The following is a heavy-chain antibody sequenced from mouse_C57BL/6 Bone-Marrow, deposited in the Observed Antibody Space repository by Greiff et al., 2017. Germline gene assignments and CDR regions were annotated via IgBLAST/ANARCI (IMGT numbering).Heavy chain of an antibody. J-gene: IGHJ2*01. CDR2: IYPRAGST. Sequence: LEESDAELVKPGASVKISCKVSGYTFTDHTIHWMKQRPEQGLEWIGYIYPRAGSTKYNEKFKGKATLTADKSSSTAYMQLNSLTSEDSAVYFCARKPYYDYDGGYFDYWGQGTTLTVSS. V-gene: IGHV1-78*01. CDR1: GYTFTDHT. D-gene: IGHD2-4*01. CDR3: ARKPYYDYDGGYFDY.